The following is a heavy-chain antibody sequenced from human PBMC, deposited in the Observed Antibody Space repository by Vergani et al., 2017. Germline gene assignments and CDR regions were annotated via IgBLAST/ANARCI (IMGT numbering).Heavy chain of an antibody. CDR1: GGTFSSYA. V-gene: IGHV1-69*12. D-gene: IGHD2-2*01. CDR3: ARGRCSSTSCYRYYMDV. CDR2: IIPIFGTA. J-gene: IGHJ6*03. Sequence: QVQLVQSGAEVKKPGSSVKVSCKASGGTFSSYAISWVRQAPGQGLEWMGGIIPIFGTANYAQKFQGRVTITADESTSTAYMELSSLRSEDTAVYYCARGRCSSTSCYRYYMDVWGKGTTVTVSS.